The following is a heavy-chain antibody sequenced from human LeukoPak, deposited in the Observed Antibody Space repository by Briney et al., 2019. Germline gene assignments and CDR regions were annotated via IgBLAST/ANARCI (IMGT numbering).Heavy chain of an antibody. CDR1: GGSISSYY. V-gene: IGHV4-4*07. Sequence: SETLSLTCTVSGGSISSYYWSWIRQPAGKGLEWIGRIYSSGSTNYNPSLKSRVTMSVDTSKNQFSLKLSSVTAADTAVYYCARFRKWRYYYDSSGYSYYFDYWGQGTLVTVSS. D-gene: IGHD3-22*01. J-gene: IGHJ4*02. CDR3: ARFRKWRYYYDSSGYSYYFDY. CDR2: IYSSGST.